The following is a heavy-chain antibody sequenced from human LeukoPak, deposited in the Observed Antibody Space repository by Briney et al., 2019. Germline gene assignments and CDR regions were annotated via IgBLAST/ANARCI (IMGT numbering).Heavy chain of an antibody. CDR1: GGSISSSNW. CDR3: ARVVGYCSGGSCYSNWFDP. D-gene: IGHD2-15*01. V-gene: IGHV4-4*02. J-gene: IGHJ5*02. CDR2: IYHGGST. Sequence: PSGTLSLTCAVSGGSISSSNWWSWVRQPPGKGLEWIGEIYHGGSTNYNPSLKSRVTISVDKSKNQFSLKLSSVTAADTAVYYCARVVGYCSGGSCYSNWFDPWGQGTLVTVSS.